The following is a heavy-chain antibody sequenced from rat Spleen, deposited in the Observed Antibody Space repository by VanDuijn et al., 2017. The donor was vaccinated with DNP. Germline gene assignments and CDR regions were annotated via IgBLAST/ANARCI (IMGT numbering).Heavy chain of an antibody. CDR1: GFTFSNYD. CDR3: ARHEMVPYWYFDF. V-gene: IGHV5S11*01. CDR2: ISTSGGST. Sequence: EVQLVESGGGLVQPGRSLKLSCAASGFTFSNYDMAWVRQAPTKGLEWVASISTSGGSTYYRDSVKGRFTVSRDNAKSTLYLQMDSLRSEETATYYCARHEMVPYWYFDFWGPGTMVTVSS. J-gene: IGHJ1*01. D-gene: IGHD1-12*03.